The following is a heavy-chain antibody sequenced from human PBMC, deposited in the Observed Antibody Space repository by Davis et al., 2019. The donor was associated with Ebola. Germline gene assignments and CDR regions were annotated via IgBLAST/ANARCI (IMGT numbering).Heavy chain of an antibody. J-gene: IGHJ4*02. V-gene: IGHV3-30*02. Sequence: GESLKISCAASGFTFSSYGMHWVRQAPGKGLEWVAFIRYDGSNKYYADSVKGRFTISRDNSKNTLYLQMNSLRAEDTAVYYCAKERGGYDSLDYWGQGTLVTVSS. CDR2: IRYDGSNK. D-gene: IGHD5-12*01. CDR1: GFTFSSYG. CDR3: AKERGGYDSLDY.